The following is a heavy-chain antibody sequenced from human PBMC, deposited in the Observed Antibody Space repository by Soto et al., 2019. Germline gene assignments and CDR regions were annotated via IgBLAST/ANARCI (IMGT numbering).Heavy chain of an antibody. CDR3: AREISYYYGMDV. D-gene: IGHD2-15*01. CDR1: GFTFSSYW. CDR2: INSDGSST. V-gene: IGHV3-74*01. Sequence: SLRLSCAASGFTFSSYWMHWARQATGKGLVWVSRINSDGSSTSYADSVKGRFTISRDNAKNTLYLQMNSLRAEDTAVYYCAREISYYYGMDVWGQGTTVTVSS. J-gene: IGHJ6*02.